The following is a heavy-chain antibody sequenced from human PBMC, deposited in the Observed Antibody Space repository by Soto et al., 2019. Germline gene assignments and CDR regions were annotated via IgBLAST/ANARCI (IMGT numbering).Heavy chain of an antibody. V-gene: IGHV3-23*01. CDR3: ARVLDTGAWYLGP. D-gene: IGHD6-19*01. J-gene: IGHJ5*02. Sequence: GGSLRLSCAASGYSFNEYAMTWVRQAPEKGLEWVSGVGTTGDTTYYADSVKGRFIISKDNSKNTLYLQMNSLRADDTAVYYCARVLDTGAWYLGPWGQGTLVTVSS. CDR1: GYSFNEYA. CDR2: VGTTGDTT.